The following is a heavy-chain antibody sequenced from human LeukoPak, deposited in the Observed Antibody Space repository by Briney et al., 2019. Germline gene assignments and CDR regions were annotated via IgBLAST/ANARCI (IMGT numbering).Heavy chain of an antibody. CDR2: IYYSGST. J-gene: IGHJ4*02. D-gene: IGHD6-13*01. V-gene: IGHV4-39*07. CDR3: ARDRFNFLIAAAGYDY. Sequence: SETLSLTCTVSGGSISSSSYYWGWIRQPPGKGLEWIGSIYYSGSTYYNPSLKSRVTISVDTSKNQFSLKLSSVTAADTAVYYCARDRFNFLIAAAGYDYWGQGTLVTVSS. CDR1: GGSISSSSYY.